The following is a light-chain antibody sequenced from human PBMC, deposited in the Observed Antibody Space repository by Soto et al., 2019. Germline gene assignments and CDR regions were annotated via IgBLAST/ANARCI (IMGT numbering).Light chain of an antibody. V-gene: IGLV2-14*01. Sequence: QSALTQPASVSGSPGQSVTISCTGTSSDVGGHNYVSWYQQHPAKAPKLMIYDVSNRPSGVSNRFSGSKSGNTASLTISGLQAEDEADYYCSSYTTSITPVVFGGGTQLTVL. CDR3: SSYTTSITPVV. CDR1: SSDVGGHNY. CDR2: DVS. J-gene: IGLJ2*01.